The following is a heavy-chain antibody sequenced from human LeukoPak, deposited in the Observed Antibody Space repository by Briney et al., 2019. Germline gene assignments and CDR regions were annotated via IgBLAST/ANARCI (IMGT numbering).Heavy chain of an antibody. CDR1: GFSISGYY. V-gene: IGHV3-11*06. CDR2: ISGGSSFT. D-gene: IGHD6-19*01. Sequence: GGSLRLSCAASGFSISGYYMSWIRQAPGKGLEWVSYISGGSSFTNSADSVKGRFTISRDNAKKSLYLQMNSLRAEDTAVYYCARASSGWYDPFDYWGQGTLVTVSS. CDR3: ARASSGWYDPFDY. J-gene: IGHJ4*02.